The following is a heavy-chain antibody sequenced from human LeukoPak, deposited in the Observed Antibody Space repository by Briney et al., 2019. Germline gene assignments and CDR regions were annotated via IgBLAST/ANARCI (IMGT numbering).Heavy chain of an antibody. CDR3: ARGVAAAGTFYYGMDV. CDR2: IYYSGST. D-gene: IGHD6-13*01. Sequence: KPSETLSLTCTGSGCSISSYYWSWIRQPPGKGLEGIGYIYYSGSTNYNPSLKSRVTISVDTSKNQFSLKLSSVTAADTAVYYCARGVAAAGTFYYGMDVWGQGTTVTVSS. V-gene: IGHV4-59*01. J-gene: IGHJ6*02. CDR1: GCSISSYY.